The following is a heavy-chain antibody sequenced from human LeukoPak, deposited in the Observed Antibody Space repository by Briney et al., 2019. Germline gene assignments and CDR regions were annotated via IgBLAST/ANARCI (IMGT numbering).Heavy chain of an antibody. J-gene: IGHJ4*02. CDR2: IYHTEST. V-gene: IGHV4-4*02. Sequence: PSGTLSLTCAVSGGSISNNNLWSWIRQPPGKGLEWIGEIYHTESTNYNPSLKSRVTLSVDKSKNQFSLKLNSVTAADTAVYYCARRAYCGGDCYSIDYWGQGTLVTVSS. CDR3: ARRAYCGGDCYSIDY. CDR1: GGSISNNNL. D-gene: IGHD2-21*02.